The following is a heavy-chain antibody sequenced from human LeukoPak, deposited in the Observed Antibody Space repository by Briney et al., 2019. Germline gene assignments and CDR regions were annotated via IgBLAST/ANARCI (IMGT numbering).Heavy chain of an antibody. CDR2: ISSDGRNT. J-gene: IGHJ4*02. V-gene: IGHV3-30*18. CDR3: AKEVYYDSSAYLDY. D-gene: IGHD3-22*01. Sequence: PGGSLRLSCAASGFTFSSYGIHWVRQAPGKGLEWVSVISSDGRNTYYADSVKGRFTISRDKSKNTVFLQMNSLRAEDTAVYYCAKEVYYDSSAYLDYWGQGTLVTVSA. CDR1: GFTFSSYG.